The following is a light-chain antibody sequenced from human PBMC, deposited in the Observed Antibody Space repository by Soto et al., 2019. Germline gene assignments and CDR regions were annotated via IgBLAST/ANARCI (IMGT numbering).Light chain of an antibody. CDR3: LQTNNYPAET. J-gene: IGKJ5*01. Sequence: DIQMTQSPSSLSASVGDRVTITCRASQGITNNLGCYQQKPGKAPKRLIYAASSLQSGVPSRFSGSGSGTEFTLTISSLRPEDFATYYCLQTNNYPAETFGQGTRLEIK. CDR1: QGITNN. V-gene: IGKV1-17*01. CDR2: AAS.